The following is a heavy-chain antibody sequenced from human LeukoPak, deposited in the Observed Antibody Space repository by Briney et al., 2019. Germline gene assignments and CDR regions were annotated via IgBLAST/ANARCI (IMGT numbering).Heavy chain of an antibody. J-gene: IGHJ6*02. CDR3: ARGASSSPRSGMDV. CDR1: GYTFTGYY. CDR2: INPNSGGT. V-gene: IGHV1-2*02. D-gene: IGHD6-6*01. Sequence: ASVKVSCKASGYTFTGYYMHWVRQAPGQGLEWMGWINPNSGGTNYAQKFQGRVTMTRDTSISTAYMELSRLRSGDTAVYYCARGASSSPRSGMDVWGQGTTVTVSS.